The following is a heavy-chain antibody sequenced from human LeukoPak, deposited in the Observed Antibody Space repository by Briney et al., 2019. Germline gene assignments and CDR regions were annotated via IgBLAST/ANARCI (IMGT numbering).Heavy chain of an antibody. CDR3: ARVTTTMVRGVMDYYYYGMDV. V-gene: IGHV4-59*01. J-gene: IGHJ6*02. CDR1: GGSISSYY. D-gene: IGHD3-10*01. Sequence: PSETLSLTCTVSGGSISSYYWSWIRQPPGKGLEWIGYIYYSGSTNYNPSLKSRVTISVDTSKNQFSLKLSSVTAADTAVYYCARVTTTMVRGVMDYYYYGMDVWGQGTTVTVSS. CDR2: IYYSGST.